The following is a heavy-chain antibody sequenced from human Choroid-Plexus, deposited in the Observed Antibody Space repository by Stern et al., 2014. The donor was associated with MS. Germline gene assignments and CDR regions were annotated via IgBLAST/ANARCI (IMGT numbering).Heavy chain of an antibody. Sequence: VQLVDSGTEVKKPGSSVKVSCRASGGTFSSQAINWVRQAPGQGLEWVGGIIPIFGTPNYAQKVQDRVTITADESTSTAYMDLSSLRSEDTAVYYCATPSTVTVGGMDVWGQGTTVTVSS. J-gene: IGHJ6*02. D-gene: IGHD4-17*01. CDR2: IIPIFGTP. CDR3: ATPSTVTVGGMDV. CDR1: GGTFSSQA. V-gene: IGHV1-69*01.